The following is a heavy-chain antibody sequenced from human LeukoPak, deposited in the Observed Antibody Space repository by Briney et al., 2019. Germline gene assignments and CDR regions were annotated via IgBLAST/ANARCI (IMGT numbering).Heavy chain of an antibody. V-gene: IGHV3-7*01. CDR3: AELGITMIGGV. Sequence: GGSLRLSCAVSGFTFSSDWMIWVRQAPGKGLEWVANINPDGSEKNYVDSVRGRFTISRDNAKNSLYLQMNSLRAEDTAVYYCAELGITMIGGVWGKGTTVTISS. CDR1: GFTFSSDW. CDR2: INPDGSEK. D-gene: IGHD3-10*02. J-gene: IGHJ6*04.